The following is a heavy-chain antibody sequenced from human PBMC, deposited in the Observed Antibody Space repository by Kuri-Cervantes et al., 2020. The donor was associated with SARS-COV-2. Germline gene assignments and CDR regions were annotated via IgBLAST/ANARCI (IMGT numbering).Heavy chain of an antibody. D-gene: IGHD1-26*01. CDR1: GFTFSSYG. CDR3: ARDLGPLELYYYYGMDV. J-gene: IGHJ6*02. CDR2: ISGSSSTI. Sequence: GGSLRLSCAASGFTFSSYGMHWVRQAPGKGLEWVSYISGSSSTIYYADSVKGRFTISRDNAKNSQYLQMNSLGDEETAVYYCARDLGPLELYYYYGMDVWGQGTTVTVSS. V-gene: IGHV3-48*02.